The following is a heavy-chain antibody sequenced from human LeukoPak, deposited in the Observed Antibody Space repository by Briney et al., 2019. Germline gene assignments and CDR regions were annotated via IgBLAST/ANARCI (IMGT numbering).Heavy chain of an antibody. CDR1: GGSISGYY. V-gene: IGHV4-4*07. D-gene: IGHD6-13*01. J-gene: IGHJ3*02. CDR2: IYTSGST. Sequence: SETLYLTCTVSGGSISGYYWNWIRQPAGKGLEWIGRIYTSGSTNYTPSLKSRVTISVDKSKNQFSLKLSSVTAADTAVYYCARDPDSSSWYYAFDIWGQGTMVTVSS. CDR3: ARDPDSSSWYYAFDI.